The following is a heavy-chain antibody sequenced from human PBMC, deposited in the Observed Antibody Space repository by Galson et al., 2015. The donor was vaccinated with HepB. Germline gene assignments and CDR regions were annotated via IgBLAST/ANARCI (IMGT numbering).Heavy chain of an antibody. J-gene: IGHJ4*02. CDR1: GFSFSDYY. Sequence: SLRLSCAASGFSFSDYYMSWIRQAPGKGLEWITYISSYSSYTNYADSVKGRFTISRDNAKSSLSLEMNRLRDEDTAVYYCTREYYYGSGNPSNSYSDHWGQGTLVTVSS. V-gene: IGHV3-11*06. CDR3: TREYYYGSGNPSNSYSDH. D-gene: IGHD3-10*01. CDR2: ISSYSSYT.